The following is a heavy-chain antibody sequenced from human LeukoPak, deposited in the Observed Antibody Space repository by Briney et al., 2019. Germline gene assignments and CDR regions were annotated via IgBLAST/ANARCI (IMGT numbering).Heavy chain of an antibody. J-gene: IGHJ4*02. CDR3: GRGFSIVPAGIPDY. V-gene: IGHV3-74*01. Sequence: GSLRLSCAASGFTFGSYWMHWVRQAPGKGLVWVSRINTDGGSTTYADSVKGRFTISRDNAKNTLYLQMNSLRAEDTAAYYCGRGFSIVPAGIPDYWGLGTLVTVSS. CDR1: GFTFGSYW. D-gene: IGHD2-2*02. CDR2: INTDGGST.